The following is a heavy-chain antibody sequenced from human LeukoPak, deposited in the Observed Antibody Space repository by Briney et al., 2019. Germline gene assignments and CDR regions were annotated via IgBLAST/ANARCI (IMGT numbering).Heavy chain of an antibody. CDR2: IYTSGST. Sequence: SETLSLTCTVSGGSISSYYWSWIRQPAGKGLKWIGRIYTSGSTNYNPSLRSRVTMSVDTSKNQFSLKLSSVTAADTAVYYCARSSIYYGSGSRAYYYYMDVWGKGTTVTISS. D-gene: IGHD3-10*01. CDR1: GGSISSYY. J-gene: IGHJ6*03. V-gene: IGHV4-4*07. CDR3: ARSSIYYGSGSRAYYYYMDV.